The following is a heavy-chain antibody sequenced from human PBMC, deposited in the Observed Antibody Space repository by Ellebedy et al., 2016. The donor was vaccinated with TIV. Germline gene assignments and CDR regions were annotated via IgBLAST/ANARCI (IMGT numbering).Heavy chain of an antibody. CDR2: VSGSGGGT. CDR3: VKDTVGYGSGGAFDV. J-gene: IGHJ3*01. CDR1: GFTFTSYG. D-gene: IGHD5-12*01. Sequence: GGSLRLSCTASGFTFTSYGMSWVRQAPGKGLEWVSSVSGSGGGTDYADSVKGRFTISRDNDKKSLYLEMNNLRPEDTALYYCVKDTVGYGSGGAFDVWGQGTMVTVSS. V-gene: IGHV3-23*01.